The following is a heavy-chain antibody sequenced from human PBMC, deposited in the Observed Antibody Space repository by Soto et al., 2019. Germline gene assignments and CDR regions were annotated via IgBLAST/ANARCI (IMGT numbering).Heavy chain of an antibody. V-gene: IGHV3-7*01. CDR3: AREGMIYYYDSSGYGL. CDR2: IKQDGSEK. D-gene: IGHD3-22*01. Sequence: GGSLRLSCAASGFTFSSYWMSWVRQAPGKGLEWVANIKQDGSEKYYVDSVKGRFTISRDNAKNSLYLQMSSLRAEDTAVYYCAREGMIYYYDSSGYGLWGQGTLVTVSS. J-gene: IGHJ4*02. CDR1: GFTFSSYW.